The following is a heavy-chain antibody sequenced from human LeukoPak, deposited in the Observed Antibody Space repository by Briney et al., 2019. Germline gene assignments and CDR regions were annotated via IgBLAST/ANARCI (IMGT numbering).Heavy chain of an antibody. Sequence: GGSLRLSCAASGSYWIHWVRQAPGKGLVWVSHINSDGSWTSYADSVKGRFTISKDNAKNTVYLQMNNLRAEDTAVYYCVSFYETYWGRGTLVTVSS. J-gene: IGHJ4*02. V-gene: IGHV3-74*01. D-gene: IGHD2/OR15-2a*01. CDR3: VSFYETY. CDR1: GSYW. CDR2: INSDGSWT.